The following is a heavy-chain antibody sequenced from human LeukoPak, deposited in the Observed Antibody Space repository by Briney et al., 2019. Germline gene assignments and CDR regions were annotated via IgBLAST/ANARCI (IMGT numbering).Heavy chain of an antibody. CDR1: GYSFTGYY. D-gene: IGHD3-10*01. CDR3: ARNTAPYYYGSGSYYFILGY. J-gene: IGHJ4*02. Sequence: ASVKVSCKASGYSFTGYYMHWVRQAPGQGLEWMGWINPNSGGTNYAQKFQGRVTTTRDTSISTAYMELSRLRSDDTAVYYCARNTAPYYYGSGSYYFILGYWGRGTLVTVSS. CDR2: INPNSGGT. V-gene: IGHV1-2*02.